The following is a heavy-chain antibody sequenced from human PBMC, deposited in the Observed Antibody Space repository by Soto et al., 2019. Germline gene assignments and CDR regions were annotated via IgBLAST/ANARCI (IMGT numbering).Heavy chain of an antibody. D-gene: IGHD2-8*01. CDR3: ARDPYHVLMVNAPNLYGMDV. CDR2: ISTYNGNT. V-gene: IGHV1-18*01. J-gene: IGHJ6*02. CDR1: GYTFTTYD. Sequence: ASVKVSCKASGYTFTTYDISWVRHAPGQGLEWMGRISTYNGNTNYPQSLQGRLTMTTDTSTTTAYMELRSLRSDDTAVYYCARDPYHVLMVNAPNLYGMDVWGQGTTVTV.